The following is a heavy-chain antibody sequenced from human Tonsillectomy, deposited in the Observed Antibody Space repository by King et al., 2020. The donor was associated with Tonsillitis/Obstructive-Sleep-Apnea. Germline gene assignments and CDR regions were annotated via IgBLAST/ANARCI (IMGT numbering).Heavy chain of an antibody. J-gene: IGHJ6*03. D-gene: IGHD3-9*01. CDR2: IYYSGST. Sequence: VQLQESGPGLVKPSETLSLTCTVSGGSISSYYWSWIRQPPGKGLEWIGYIYYSGSTNYNPSLKSRVTISVDTSKNQFSLKLSSVTAADTAVYYCARVPTGLYYYYDMDVWGKGTTVTVSS. CDR1: GGSISSYY. CDR3: ARVPTGLYYYYDMDV. V-gene: IGHV4-59*08.